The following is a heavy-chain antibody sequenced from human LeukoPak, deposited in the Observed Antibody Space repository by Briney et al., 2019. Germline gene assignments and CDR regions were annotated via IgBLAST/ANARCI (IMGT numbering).Heavy chain of an antibody. J-gene: IGHJ4*02. CDR3: AREGSYTGSDTHDH. CDR1: GFSFTSYY. V-gene: IGHV5-51*01. Sequence: GESLKISCKTSGFSFTSYYIGWVRQMPGKGLERMGIIYPGDSNARYGPSFQSQVTMSVDKSISTAYLQWSSLRASDTAMYYCAREGSYTGSDTHDHWGQGTLVTVSS. D-gene: IGHD1-26*01. CDR2: IYPGDSNA.